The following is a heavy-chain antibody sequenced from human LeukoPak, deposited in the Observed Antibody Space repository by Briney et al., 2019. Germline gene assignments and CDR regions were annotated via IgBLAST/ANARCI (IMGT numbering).Heavy chain of an antibody. Sequence: SETLSLTCAVYGGSFSGYYWSWIRQPPGKGLEWIGEINHSGSTNYNPSLKSRVTISVDTSKNQFSLKLSSVTAADTAVYYCARAVYSSIHDAFDIWGQGTTVTVSS. CDR1: GGSFSGYY. J-gene: IGHJ3*02. V-gene: IGHV4-34*01. D-gene: IGHD6-13*01. CDR2: INHSGST. CDR3: ARAVYSSIHDAFDI.